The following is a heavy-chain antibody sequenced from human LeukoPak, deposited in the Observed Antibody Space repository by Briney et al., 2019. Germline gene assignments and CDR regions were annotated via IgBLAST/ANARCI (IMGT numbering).Heavy chain of an antibody. Sequence: GGSLRLSCAASGFTFSSYAMHWVRQAPGKGLEWVAVISYDGSNKYYADSVKGRFTISRDNSKNTLYLQMNSLRAEDTAVYYCATLEGRRDGYNSGYWGQGTLVTVSS. D-gene: IGHD5-12*01. CDR1: GFTFSSYA. J-gene: IGHJ4*02. CDR3: ATLEGRRDGYNSGY. CDR2: ISYDGSNK. V-gene: IGHV3-30-3*01.